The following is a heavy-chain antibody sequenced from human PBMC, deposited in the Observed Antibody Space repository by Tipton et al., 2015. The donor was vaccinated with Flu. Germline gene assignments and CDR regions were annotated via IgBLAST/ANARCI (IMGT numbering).Heavy chain of an antibody. J-gene: IGHJ4*02. V-gene: IGHV3-23*01. CDR3: AVMSGYGDYVLLPIDY. CDR1: GFTFSSHA. CDR2: IKRGGGST. D-gene: IGHD4-17*01. Sequence: SLRLSCAASGFTFSSHAMSWVRQAPGKGLEWVSGIKRGGGSTYYADSVKGRFTISRDNSKNTLYLQMNSLRAEDTAVYYCAVMSGYGDYVLLPIDYWGQGTLVTVSS.